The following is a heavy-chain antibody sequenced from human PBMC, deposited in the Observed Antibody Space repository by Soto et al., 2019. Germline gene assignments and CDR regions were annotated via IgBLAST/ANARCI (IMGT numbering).Heavy chain of an antibody. CDR1: GYTFRAYS. CDR2: INGVNGNT. CDR3: ARGSNAGLDY. D-gene: IGHD4-4*01. J-gene: IGHJ4*02. Sequence: QVQVVQSGAEVNKPGASVKVSCKASGYTFRAYSMNWVRQAPGQRLEWMGWINGVNGNTEYSQTFQGRVTITRDTSASIAEMELSSLRPEDTAVYYCARGSNAGLDYWGQGTLVTVSS. V-gene: IGHV1-3*01.